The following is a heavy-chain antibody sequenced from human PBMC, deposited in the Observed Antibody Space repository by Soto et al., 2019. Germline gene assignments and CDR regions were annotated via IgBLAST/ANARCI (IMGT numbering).Heavy chain of an antibody. D-gene: IGHD3-10*01. V-gene: IGHV3-49*03. Sequence: GGSLRLSCTASGFTFGDYAMSWFRQAPGKGLEWVGFIRSKAYGGTTEYAASVKGRFTISRDDSKSIAYLQMNSLKTEDTAVYYCTGGFTMVRGVAPTYFDYWGQGTLVTVSS. CDR1: GFTFGDYA. CDR3: TGGFTMVRGVAPTYFDY. J-gene: IGHJ4*02. CDR2: IRSKAYGGTT.